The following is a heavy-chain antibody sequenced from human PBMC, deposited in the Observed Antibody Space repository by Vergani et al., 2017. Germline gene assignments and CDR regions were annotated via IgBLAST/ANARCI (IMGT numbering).Heavy chain of an antibody. J-gene: IGHJ6*02. CDR1: DSSIMTNPY. D-gene: IGHD3-10*01. Sequence: QVQLQESGPGLVKPSETLTLTCDVSDSSIMTNPYWGWFRQSPGKGLEWIGCIHHSGDTHYNSSLQSRVSISIVSSSKFSLSLTSVTAADTAIYYCARHRGSGGFFPSSYFYGMDVWGHGTTGTVSS. CDR2: IHHSGDT. V-gene: IGHV4-38-2*01. CDR3: ARHRGSGGFFPSSYFYGMDV.